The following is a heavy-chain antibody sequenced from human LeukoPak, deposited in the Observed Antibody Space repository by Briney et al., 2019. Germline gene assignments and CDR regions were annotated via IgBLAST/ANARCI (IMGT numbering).Heavy chain of an antibody. D-gene: IGHD4-17*01. J-gene: IGHJ4*02. Sequence: SETLSLTCAVYGGSFSGYYWSWIRQPPGKGLEWIGEINHSGSTDYNPSLKSRVTISVDTSKNQFSLKLSSVTAADTAVYYCAREYYGDYRYWGQGTLVTVSS. V-gene: IGHV4-34*01. CDR1: GGSFSGYY. CDR2: INHSGST. CDR3: AREYYGDYRY.